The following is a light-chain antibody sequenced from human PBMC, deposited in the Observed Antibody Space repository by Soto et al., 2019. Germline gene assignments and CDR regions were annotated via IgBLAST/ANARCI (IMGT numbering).Light chain of an antibody. CDR3: AAWDGSLNGVL. CDR2: SNN. CDR1: SSNIGTNT. J-gene: IGLJ2*01. Sequence: QPVLTQPPSASGTPGQRVTISCSGSSSNIGTNTVNWYQQLPGSAPKFLIYSNNQRPSGVPDQFSGSKSGTSASLAISGLQPDDEADYYCAAWDGSLNGVLFGGGTKLTVL. V-gene: IGLV1-44*01.